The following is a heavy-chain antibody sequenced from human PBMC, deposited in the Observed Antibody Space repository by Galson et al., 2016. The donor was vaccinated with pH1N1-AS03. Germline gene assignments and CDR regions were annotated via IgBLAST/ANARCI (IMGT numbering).Heavy chain of an antibody. CDR3: ARKDDDWGSVDF. J-gene: IGHJ4*02. D-gene: IGHD7-27*01. CDR2: INEDGREK. Sequence: SLRLSCAASGNTLSSYWMTWVRQAPGKGLECVACINEDGREKYYVDSMKGRFTISRDNAKNSLYLQMNSLIAEDTAVYYCARKDDDWGSVDFWGQGTLVTVSS. V-gene: IGHV3-7*03. CDR1: GNTLSSYW.